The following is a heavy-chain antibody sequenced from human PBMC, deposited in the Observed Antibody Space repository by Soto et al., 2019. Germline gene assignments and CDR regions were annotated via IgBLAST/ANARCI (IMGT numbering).Heavy chain of an antibody. CDR1: EDTITSLW. V-gene: IGHV5-51*01. Sequence: PVVFLKISCQASEDTITSLWFDWVRQMPSKGLEWMGIVHPSDSDTRYSPSFQGQVPISAAKSMNTAYLEWSSLKASDTAIYYCARHLHSSGDLCSLALWGQGALVTVSS. CDR3: ARHLHSSGDLCSLAL. D-gene: IGHD3-22*01. CDR2: VHPSDSDT. J-gene: IGHJ4*02.